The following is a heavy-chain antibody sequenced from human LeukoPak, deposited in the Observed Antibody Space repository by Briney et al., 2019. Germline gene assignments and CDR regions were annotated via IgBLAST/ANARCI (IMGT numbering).Heavy chain of an antibody. CDR1: GFTFSSYG. V-gene: IGHV3-30*18. CDR2: ISYDGSNK. CDR3: AKDQDYDSSGYYLDYYGMDV. D-gene: IGHD3-22*01. Sequence: GSLRLSCAASGFTFSSYGMHWVRQAPGKGLEWVAVISYDGSNKYYADSVKGRFTISRDNSKNTLYLQMNSLRAEDTAVYYCAKDQDYDSSGYYLDYYGMDVWGQGTTVTVSS. J-gene: IGHJ6*02.